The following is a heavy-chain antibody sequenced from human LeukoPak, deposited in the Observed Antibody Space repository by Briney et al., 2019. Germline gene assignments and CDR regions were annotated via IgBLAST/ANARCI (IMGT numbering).Heavy chain of an antibody. CDR2: ISAYNGNT. J-gene: IGHJ4*02. V-gene: IGHV1-18*01. CDR3: ARDPLFGAARRGSDY. CDR1: GYTFTSYG. D-gene: IGHD6-6*01. Sequence: ASVKVSCKASGYTFTSYGISWVRQAPGQGLEWMGWISAYNGNTNYAQKLQGRVTMTTDTSTSTAYMELRSLRSDDTAVYYCARDPLFGAARRGSDYWGQGTLVTVSS.